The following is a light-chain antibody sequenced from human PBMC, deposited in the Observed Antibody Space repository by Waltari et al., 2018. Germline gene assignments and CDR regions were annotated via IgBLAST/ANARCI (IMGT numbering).Light chain of an antibody. CDR3: QQYNSWPWA. V-gene: IGKV3-15*01. CDR2: AAS. Sequence: EIVMTQSPATLSMSPGERATLSCRASQSVSSNLAWYQQKPGQAPRLLIYAASTRATTIAARFSGSGSGTEFTLTISSLQSEDFGVYFCQQYNSWPWAFGQGTKVEVK. J-gene: IGKJ1*01. CDR1: QSVSSN.